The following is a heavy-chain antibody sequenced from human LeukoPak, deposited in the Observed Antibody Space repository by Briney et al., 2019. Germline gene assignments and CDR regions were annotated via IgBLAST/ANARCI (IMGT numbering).Heavy chain of an antibody. D-gene: IGHD2-15*01. J-gene: IGHJ6*03. V-gene: IGHV4-39*01. CDR2: IYYSGST. CDR3: ARTHCSGGSCYSANYYYYMDV. Sequence: SETLSLACTVSGGSISSSSYYWGWIRQPPGKGLEWIGSIYYSGSTYYNPSLKSRVTISVDTSKNQFSLKLSSVTAADTAVYYCARTHCSGGSCYSANYYYYMDVWGKGTTVTVSS. CDR1: GGSISSSSYY.